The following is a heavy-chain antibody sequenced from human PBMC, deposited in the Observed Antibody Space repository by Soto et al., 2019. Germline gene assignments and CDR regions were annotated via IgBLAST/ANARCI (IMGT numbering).Heavy chain of an antibody. D-gene: IGHD6-19*01. Sequence: QVQLVESGGGVVQPGRSLRLSCAASGFTFSSYGMHWVRQAPGKGLEWVAVISYDGSNKYYADSVKGRFTISRDNSKNTRYRQMNSRRAEDTAGYYCARTEDSSGWYRGAFDIWGQGTMVTVSS. J-gene: IGHJ3*02. V-gene: IGHV3-30*03. CDR3: ARTEDSSGWYRGAFDI. CDR1: GFTFSSYG. CDR2: ISYDGSNK.